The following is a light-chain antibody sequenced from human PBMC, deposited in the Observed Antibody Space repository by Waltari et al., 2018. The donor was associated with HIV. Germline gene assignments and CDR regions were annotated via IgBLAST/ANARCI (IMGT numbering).Light chain of an antibody. V-gene: IGLV4-69*01. CDR1: RGLGSYA. Sequence: QLVLTQSPSASASLGASVKLTCTLSRGLGSYAIAWHQQQPEKGPRYLMKLNSDGSHSKGDGIPDRFSGSSSGAERSLPISSLQSEDEADYYCQTWGTGVFGGGTKLTVL. CDR2: LNSDGSH. CDR3: QTWGTGV. J-gene: IGLJ3*02.